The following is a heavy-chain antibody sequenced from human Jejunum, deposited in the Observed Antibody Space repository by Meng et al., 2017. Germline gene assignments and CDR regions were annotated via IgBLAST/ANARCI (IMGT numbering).Heavy chain of an antibody. CDR2: IYYSGST. Sequence: QVQLQESGPGLVKPSQTLSLTCAVSGDSISADDYYWHWIRQPPGKGLEWLGYIYYSGSTYYNPSLKSRVTISVDTSKNQFSLKLSSVTAADTAVYYCARTYADYPSYYFDYWGQGTLVTVSS. J-gene: IGHJ4*02. V-gene: IGHV4-30-4*01. CDR1: GDSISADDYY. CDR3: ARTYADYPSYYFDY. D-gene: IGHD4-17*01.